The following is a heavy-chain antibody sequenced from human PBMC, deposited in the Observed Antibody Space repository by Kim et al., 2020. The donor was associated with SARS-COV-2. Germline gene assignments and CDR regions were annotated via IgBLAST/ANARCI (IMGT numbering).Heavy chain of an antibody. V-gene: IGHV4-34*01. Sequence: SETLSLTCAVYGGSFSGYYWSWIRQPPGKGLEWIGEINHSGSTNYNPSLKSRVTISVDTSKNQFSLKLSSVTAADTAVYYCARGKNPTAYYYGSGRALWWFDPWGQGTLVTVSS. CDR1: GGSFSGYY. D-gene: IGHD3-10*01. J-gene: IGHJ5*02. CDR3: ARGKNPTAYYYGSGRALWWFDP. CDR2: INHSGST.